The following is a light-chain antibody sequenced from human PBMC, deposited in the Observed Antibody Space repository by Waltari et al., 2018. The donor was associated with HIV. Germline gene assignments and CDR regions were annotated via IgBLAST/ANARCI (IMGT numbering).Light chain of an antibody. CDR2: EDS. Sequence: SYELTQPPSVSVSPGQTARITCSGDAVPKNYAYWYQQKSGQAPVLVIYEDSKRPSGIPERFSGSSSGTMATLTISGAQVEDEADYYCYSRDSSGNSWVFGGGTKLTVL. CDR3: YSRDSSGNSWV. V-gene: IGLV3-10*01. J-gene: IGLJ3*02. CDR1: AVPKNY.